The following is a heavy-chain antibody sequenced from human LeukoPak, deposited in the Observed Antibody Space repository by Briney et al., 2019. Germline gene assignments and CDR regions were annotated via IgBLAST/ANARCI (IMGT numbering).Heavy chain of an antibody. J-gene: IGHJ4*02. CDR1: GGSISSYY. Sequence: SETLSLTCTVSGGSISSYYWSWICQPPGKGLEWIGYIYYSGSTNYNPSLTSRVTISVDTSKNQFSLKLSSVTAADTAVYYCARGHSYWYYNFDFWGKGTLVTVSS. CDR3: ARGHSYWYYNFDF. D-gene: IGHD5-18*01. CDR2: IYYSGST. V-gene: IGHV4-59*01.